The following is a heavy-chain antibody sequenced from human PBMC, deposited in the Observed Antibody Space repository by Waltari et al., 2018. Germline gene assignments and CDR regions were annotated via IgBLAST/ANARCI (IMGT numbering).Heavy chain of an antibody. CDR3: AKDQGRDYYYYMDV. J-gene: IGHJ6*03. CDR1: GFTFSSYG. Sequence: VQLVESGGGVVQPGGSLRLSCAASGFTFSSYGMHWVRQAPGKGLEWVAFIRYDGSNKYYADSVKGRFTISRDNSKNTLYLQMNSLRAEDTAVYYCAKDQGRDYYYYMDVWGKGTTVTVSS. V-gene: IGHV3-30*02. CDR2: IRYDGSNK.